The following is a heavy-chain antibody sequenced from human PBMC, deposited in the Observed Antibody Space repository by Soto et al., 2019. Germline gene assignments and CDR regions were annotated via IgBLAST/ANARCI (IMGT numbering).Heavy chain of an antibody. Sequence: PGGSLRLSCAASGFTFSSYSMNWVRQAPGKGLEWVSSISSSSSYIYYADSVKGRFTISRDNAKNSLYLQMNSLRAEDTAVYYCARDSGSGSYYHYYYGMDVWGQGTTVTVSS. D-gene: IGHD3-10*01. V-gene: IGHV3-21*01. CDR1: GFTFSSYS. CDR2: ISSSSSYI. CDR3: ARDSGSGSYYHYYYGMDV. J-gene: IGHJ6*02.